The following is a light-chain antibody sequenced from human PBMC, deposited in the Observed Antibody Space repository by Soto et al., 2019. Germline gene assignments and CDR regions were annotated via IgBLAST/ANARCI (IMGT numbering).Light chain of an antibody. CDR1: QSVSSW. J-gene: IGKJ1*01. Sequence: DIQMTHSLSPPSASVRDRDTITCRASQSVSSWLAWYQQKPGTAPKLLIYDARRLAGGVPSRFSGSESGTEFTLTSGRLQPDDFANYFCQHYCTQTTFGQGTKVDI. CDR3: QHYCTQTT. CDR2: DAR. V-gene: IGKV1-5*01.